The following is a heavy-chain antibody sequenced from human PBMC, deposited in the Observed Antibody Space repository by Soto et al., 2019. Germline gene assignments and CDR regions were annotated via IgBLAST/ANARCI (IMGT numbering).Heavy chain of an antibody. Sequence: QVQLVESGGGVVQPGRSLRLSCAASGFTFSSYGMHWVRQAPGKGLEWVAVISYDGSNKYYADSVKGRFTISRDNSKNTLYLQMNSLRAEDTAVYYCAKDLETVDIVAGHAGTDPDYWGQGTLVTVSS. CDR1: GFTFSSYG. CDR3: AKDLETVDIVAGHAGTDPDY. J-gene: IGHJ4*02. D-gene: IGHD5-12*01. CDR2: ISYDGSNK. V-gene: IGHV3-30*18.